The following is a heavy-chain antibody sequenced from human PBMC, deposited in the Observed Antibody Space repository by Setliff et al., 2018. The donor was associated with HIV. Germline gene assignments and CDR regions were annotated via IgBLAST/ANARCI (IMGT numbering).Heavy chain of an antibody. V-gene: IGHV3-23*01. CDR3: AREFSGLTGFDP. CDR2: ISGSGRGT. J-gene: IGHJ5*02. Sequence: LRLSCAASGFTFSDYAMSWVRQAPGKGLEWVSAISGSGRGTYYADSVKGRFTISRDNSKNTLYLQMNSLRAEDTAVYYCAREFSGLTGFDPWGQGTLVTVSS. CDR1: GFTFSDYA. D-gene: IGHD5-12*01.